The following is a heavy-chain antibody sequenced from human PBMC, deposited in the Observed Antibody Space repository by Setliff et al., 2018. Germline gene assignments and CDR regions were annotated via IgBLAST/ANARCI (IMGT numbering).Heavy chain of an antibody. Sequence: GGSLRLSCAASGFTFSNYWMHWVRQAPGKGLVWVSRISGDGTTTHYADSVKGRFTISRDNAKNSLYLQMNSLRAEDTAVYYCAREGDGGVNQFDYWGQGTLVTVSS. CDR1: GFTFSNYW. D-gene: IGHD3-16*01. J-gene: IGHJ4*02. CDR2: ISGDGTTT. CDR3: AREGDGGVNQFDY. V-gene: IGHV3-74*01.